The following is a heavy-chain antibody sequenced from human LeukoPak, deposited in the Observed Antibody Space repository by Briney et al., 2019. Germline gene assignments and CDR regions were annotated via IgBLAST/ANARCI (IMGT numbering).Heavy chain of an antibody. Sequence: GGSLRLSCAASGFTFSSYSMNWVRQAPGKGLEWVSSISSSSSYIYYADSVKGRFTISRDNAKNSLYLQMNSLRAEDTAVYYCARDAGGYDYGVRGYSYGPYFDYWGQGTLVTVSS. V-gene: IGHV3-21*01. CDR1: GFTFSSYS. CDR3: ARDAGGYDYGVRGYSYGPYFDY. D-gene: IGHD5-18*01. J-gene: IGHJ4*02. CDR2: ISSSSSYI.